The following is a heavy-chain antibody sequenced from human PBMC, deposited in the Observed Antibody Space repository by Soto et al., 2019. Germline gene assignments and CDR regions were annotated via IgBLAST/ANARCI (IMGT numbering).Heavy chain of an antibody. J-gene: IGHJ4*02. Sequence: GASVKVSCKASGGTFSSYAISWVRQAPGQGLEWMGGIIPIFGTANYAQKFQGRVTITADESTSTAYMELSSLRSEDTAVYYCARLRHRAYCGGDCVDYWGQGTLVTVSS. CDR1: GGTFSSYA. V-gene: IGHV1-69*13. D-gene: IGHD2-21*02. CDR2: IIPIFGTA. CDR3: ARLRHRAYCGGDCVDY.